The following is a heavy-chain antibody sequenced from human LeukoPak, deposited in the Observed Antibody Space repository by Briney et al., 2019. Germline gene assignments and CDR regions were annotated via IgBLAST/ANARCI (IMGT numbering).Heavy chain of an antibody. D-gene: IGHD6-13*01. CDR2: IKQDGGQT. V-gene: IGHV3-7*01. J-gene: IGHJ4*02. CDR3: ARIGYSSSSLDF. CDR1: GFTFSNYW. Sequence: SGGSLRLSCAASGFTFSNYWMAWVRQAPGKGLEWVANIKQDGGQTYYVDSLKGRFIISRDNAKNSLYLQMKSLRVEDTAVYYCARIGYSSSSLDFWGQGTLVTVSS.